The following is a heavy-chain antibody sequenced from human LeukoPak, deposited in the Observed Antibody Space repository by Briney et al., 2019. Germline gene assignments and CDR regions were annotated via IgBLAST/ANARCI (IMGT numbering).Heavy chain of an antibody. CDR1: DTSINTYY. Sequence: SETLSLTCTVSDTSINTYYWSWIRQPAGKGLEWIGYLYYSGSTNYNPSLKSRVTISVDTSKNQFSLKLSSVTAADTAVYYCARAGSGYSFDYWGQGTLVTVSS. J-gene: IGHJ4*02. V-gene: IGHV4-59*01. CDR3: ARAGSGYSFDY. D-gene: IGHD3-22*01. CDR2: LYYSGST.